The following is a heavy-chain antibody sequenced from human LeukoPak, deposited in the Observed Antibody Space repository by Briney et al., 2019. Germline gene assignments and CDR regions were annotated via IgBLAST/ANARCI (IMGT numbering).Heavy chain of an antibody. CDR2: IYSGGST. V-gene: IGHV3-53*01. D-gene: IGHD4-23*01. CDR1: GFTVSSNY. CDR3: ARDRRDYGGNPSNYYGMDV. Sequence: GGSLRLSCAASGFTVSSNYMSWVRQAPGKGLEWVSVIYSGGSTCYADSVKGRSTISRDNSKNTLYLQMNSLRAEDTAVYYCARDRRDYGGNPSNYYGMDVWGQGTTVTVSS. J-gene: IGHJ6*02.